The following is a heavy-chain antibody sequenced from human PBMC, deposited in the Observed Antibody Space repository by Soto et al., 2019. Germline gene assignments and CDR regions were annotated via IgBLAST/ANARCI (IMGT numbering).Heavy chain of an antibody. CDR2: IYYSGST. CDR1: GGSISSYY. Sequence: QVQLQESGPGLVKPSETLSLTCTVSGGSISSYYWSWIRQPPGKGLEWIGYIYYSGSTNYNHPLKSRVTISVDTSKNQFSLKLSSVTAADTAVYYCARRYGGNLDYWGQGTLVTVSS. J-gene: IGHJ4*02. D-gene: IGHD1-26*01. V-gene: IGHV4-59*08. CDR3: ARRYGGNLDY.